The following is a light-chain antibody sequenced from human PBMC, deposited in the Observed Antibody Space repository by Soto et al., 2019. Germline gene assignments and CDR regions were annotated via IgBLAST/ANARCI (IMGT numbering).Light chain of an antibody. Sequence: YELTQPPSVSVAPGETARITCGRNNIGSDTVHWYQQKPGQAPVVVVYDDSERPSGTPERISGSNSGDTATLTIRRVEAGDEADYYCLVWDSIGDNYVFGRGTKVTVL. CDR2: DDS. V-gene: IGLV3-21*02. CDR1: NIGSDT. J-gene: IGLJ1*01. CDR3: LVWDSIGDNYV.